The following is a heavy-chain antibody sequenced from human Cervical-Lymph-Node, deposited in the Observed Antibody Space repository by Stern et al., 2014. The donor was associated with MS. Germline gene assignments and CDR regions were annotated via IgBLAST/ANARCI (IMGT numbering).Heavy chain of an antibody. CDR3: ARDNDYGGKAHGPAYFQH. V-gene: IGHV1-69*09. Sequence: VQLVESGAEVKKPGSSVKVSCKASGGTFSSYAISWVRQAPGQGLEWMGRIIPILGIANYAQKFQGRVTITADKSTSTAYMELSSLRSEDTAVYYCARDNDYGGKAHGPAYFQHWGQGTLVTVSS. J-gene: IGHJ1*01. CDR2: IIPILGIA. D-gene: IGHD4-23*01. CDR1: GGTFSSYA.